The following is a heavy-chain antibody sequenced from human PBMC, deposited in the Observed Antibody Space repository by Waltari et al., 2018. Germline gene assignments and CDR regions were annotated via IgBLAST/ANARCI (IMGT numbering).Heavy chain of an antibody. Sequence: QVQLQESGPGLVKPSETLSLTCSVSGGSIGRYYWNWIRQPAGRGLEWIGHVYTTGSTNKTPSPKGRVTMSVKTSKNQLSLKLTSVTAAATAVYYCARGGAFGGEDAFDIWGQGTKVTVSS. CDR3: ARGGAFGGEDAFDI. CDR2: VYTTGST. J-gene: IGHJ3*02. D-gene: IGHD3-10*01. V-gene: IGHV4-4*07. CDR1: GGSIGRYY.